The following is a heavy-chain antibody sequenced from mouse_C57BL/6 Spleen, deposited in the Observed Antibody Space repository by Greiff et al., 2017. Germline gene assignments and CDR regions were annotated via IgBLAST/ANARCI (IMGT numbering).Heavy chain of an antibody. Sequence: EVMLVESEGGLVQPGSSMKLSCTASGFTFSDYYMAWVRQVPEKGLEWVANINYDGSSSYYLDSLKSRFIISRDNAKNILYLQMRSLKSEDTATYDCARRVYDGTALDDWGQGTTLTVSS. V-gene: IGHV5-16*01. CDR2: INYDGSSS. J-gene: IGHJ2*01. D-gene: IGHD2-3*01. CDR1: GFTFSDYY. CDR3: ARRVYDGTALDD.